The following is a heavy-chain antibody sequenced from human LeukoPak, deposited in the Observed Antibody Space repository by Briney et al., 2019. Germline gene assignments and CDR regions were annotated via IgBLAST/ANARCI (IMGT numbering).Heavy chain of an antibody. J-gene: IGHJ6*02. CDR1: GFTFSSTS. D-gene: IGHD3-22*01. V-gene: IGHV3-23*01. Sequence: GGSLRLSCAASGFTFSSTSMSWVRQAPGKGLEWVAVTVGGGDGTYYAGSVKGRVTISRDDSKNTLHLQMNSLRVEDTAVYYCARGGTEIYYRYYGMDVWGQGTTVTVSS. CDR3: ARGGTEIYYRYYGMDV. CDR2: TVGGGDGT.